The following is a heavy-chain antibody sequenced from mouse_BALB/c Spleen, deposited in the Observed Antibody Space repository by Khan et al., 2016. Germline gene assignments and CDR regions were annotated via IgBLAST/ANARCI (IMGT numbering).Heavy chain of an antibody. CDR2: ISYSGST. CDR3: ARAVPFSCDY. Sequence: EVQLQESGPGLVKPSQSLSLTCTVTGYSITSDYAWNWIRQFPGNKLEWMGYISYSGSTSYNPSLKSRISITRDTSKNQFFLQLHSVTTEDTATYYCARAVPFSCDYWGQGTTLAASS. D-gene: IGHD3-3*01. J-gene: IGHJ2*01. V-gene: IGHV3-2*02. CDR1: GYSITSDYA.